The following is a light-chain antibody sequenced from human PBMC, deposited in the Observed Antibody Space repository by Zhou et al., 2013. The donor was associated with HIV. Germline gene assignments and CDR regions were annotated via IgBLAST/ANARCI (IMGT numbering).Light chain of an antibody. CDR1: QGIGSD. Sequence: AIQMTQSPSSLSASVGDRVTITCRASQGIGSDLGWYQQKPGKAPELLIYAAVNLQTGVPSRFSGSQSGTDFTLTISSLQPEDFATYFCLQSNSFPQTFGQGTKVEIK. V-gene: IGKV1-6*01. CDR3: LQSNSFPQT. CDR2: AAV. J-gene: IGKJ1*01.